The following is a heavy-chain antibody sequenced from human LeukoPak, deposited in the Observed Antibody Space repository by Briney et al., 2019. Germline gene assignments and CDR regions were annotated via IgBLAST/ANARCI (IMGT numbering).Heavy chain of an antibody. CDR3: ASWLYSSSWYCFDY. D-gene: IGHD6-13*01. J-gene: IGHJ4*02. CDR2: FDPEDGET. V-gene: IGHV1-24*01. CDR1: GYTLTELS. Sequence: ASVKVSCKVSGYTLTELSMHWVRQAPGKGLEWMGGFDPEDGETIYAQKFQGRVTMTEDTSTDTAYMELSSLRSEDTAVYYCASWLYSSSWYCFDYWGQGTLVTVSS.